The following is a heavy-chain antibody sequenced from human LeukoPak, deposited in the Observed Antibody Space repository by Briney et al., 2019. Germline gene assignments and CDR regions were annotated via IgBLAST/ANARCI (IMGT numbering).Heavy chain of an antibody. CDR2: IYPGDSDT. CDR1: GYSFTSYW. Sequence: GESLKISCKGSGYSFTSYWIGWVRQMPGEGLEWMGIIYPGDSDTRYSPSFQGQVTISADKSTSTAYLQWSSLKASDTAMYYCARIGTYYSELEMTPFDYWGQGTLVTVSS. V-gene: IGHV5-51*01. J-gene: IGHJ4*02. D-gene: IGHD3-22*01. CDR3: ARIGTYYSELEMTPFDY.